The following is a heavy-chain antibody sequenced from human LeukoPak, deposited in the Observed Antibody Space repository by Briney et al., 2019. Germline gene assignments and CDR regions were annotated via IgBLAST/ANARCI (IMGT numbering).Heavy chain of an antibody. V-gene: IGHV3-7*01. D-gene: IGHD4-17*01. Sequence: GRSLRLSCAASGFTFSAFWMSWVRQGPGKGLEWVASIKPDGSDSHHVDSVMGRFTISRDNAKNLLYLQMNSLSAEDTAVYYCARLFGGVTTFWGQGALVTVSS. J-gene: IGHJ4*02. CDR2: IKPDGSDS. CDR1: GFTFSAFW. CDR3: ARLFGGVTTF.